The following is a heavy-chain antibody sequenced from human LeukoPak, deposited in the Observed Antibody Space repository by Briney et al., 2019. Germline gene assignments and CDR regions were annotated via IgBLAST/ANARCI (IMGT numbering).Heavy chain of an antibody. Sequence: GRSLRLSCAASGFTFSSYGMHWVRQAPGKGLEWVAVISYDGSNKYYADSVKGRFTISRDNSKNTLYLQMNSLRAEDTAVYYCAKDHTTQWLVSAGSFDIWGQGTMVTVSS. CDR3: AKDHTTQWLVSAGSFDI. CDR2: ISYDGSNK. V-gene: IGHV3-30*18. J-gene: IGHJ3*02. CDR1: GFTFSSYG. D-gene: IGHD6-19*01.